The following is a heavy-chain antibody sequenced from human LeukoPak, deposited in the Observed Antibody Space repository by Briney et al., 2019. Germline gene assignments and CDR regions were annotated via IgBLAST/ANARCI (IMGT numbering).Heavy chain of an antibody. CDR2: ISSSSSTI. J-gene: IGHJ3*01. CDR1: GFTFSSYE. Sequence: GRSLRLSCAASGFTFSSYEMNWIRQAPGKGLEWVVYISSSSSTIYYADSVKGRFTISRDNAKNSLSLQLSSLRGEDTALYYCARGDSSSILINDAFDFWGQGTMVTVSS. V-gene: IGHV3-48*03. D-gene: IGHD2-21*01. CDR3: ARGDSSSILINDAFDF.